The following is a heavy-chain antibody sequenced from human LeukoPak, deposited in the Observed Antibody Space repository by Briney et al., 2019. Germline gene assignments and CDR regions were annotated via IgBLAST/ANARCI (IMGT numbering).Heavy chain of an antibody. V-gene: IGHV4-59*12. D-gene: IGHD3-10*01. Sequence: SETLSLTCTVSGGSISSYYWSWIRQPPGKGLEWIGYIYYSGSTNYNPSLKSRVTISVDTSKNQFSLKLSSVTAADTAVYYCARDSPPDGSGSQEGFDPWGQGTLVTVSS. CDR2: IYYSGST. CDR3: ARDSPPDGSGSQEGFDP. CDR1: GGSISSYY. J-gene: IGHJ5*02.